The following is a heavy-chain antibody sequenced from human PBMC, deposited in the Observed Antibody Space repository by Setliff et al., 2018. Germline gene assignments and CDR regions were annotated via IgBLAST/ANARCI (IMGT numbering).Heavy chain of an antibody. J-gene: IGHJ4*02. CDR2: IYIGGSA. D-gene: IGHD1-26*01. Sequence: PSETLSLTCTVSGGSISSYYWSWIRQPAGKGLEWIGHIYIGGSANYNPSLKSRVTMSIDTSKNQFSLKLNSVVAADTAVYFCASLTSGNSYPYWGQGTLVTVSS. CDR3: ASLTSGNSYPY. CDR1: GGSISSYY. V-gene: IGHV4-4*07.